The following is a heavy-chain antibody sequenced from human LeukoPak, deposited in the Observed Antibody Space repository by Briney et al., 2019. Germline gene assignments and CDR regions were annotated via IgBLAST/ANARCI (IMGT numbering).Heavy chain of an antibody. CDR3: VRASSTRPNNFDY. V-gene: IGHV3-74*01. D-gene: IGHD5/OR15-5a*01. J-gene: IGHJ4*02. CDR1: GFTFSSYW. Sequence: EVQLVGSGGGLVQPGGSLRLSCAASGFTFSSYWMHWVRQAPGKGLVWVSRIKGDGSSTSYADSVKGRCTISRDNAKNTLYLQMNSLRVEDTAVYYCVRASSTRPNNFDYWGQGTLVTVSS. CDR2: IKGDGSST.